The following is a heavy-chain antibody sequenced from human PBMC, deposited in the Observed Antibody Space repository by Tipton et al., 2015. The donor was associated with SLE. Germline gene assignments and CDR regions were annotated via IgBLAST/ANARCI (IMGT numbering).Heavy chain of an antibody. CDR2: ISSSSSYI. D-gene: IGHD4-17*01. Sequence: SLRLSCAASGFTFSSYSMNWVRQAPGKGLEWVSSISSSSSYIYYADSVKGRFTISRDNAKNSLYLQMNSLRAEDTAVYYCARDHDYGVYAFDIWGQGTMVTVSS. CDR1: GFTFSSYS. CDR3: ARDHDYGVYAFDI. J-gene: IGHJ3*02. V-gene: IGHV3-21*03.